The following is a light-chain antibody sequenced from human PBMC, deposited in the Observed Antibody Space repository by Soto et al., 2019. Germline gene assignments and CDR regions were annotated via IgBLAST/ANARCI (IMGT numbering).Light chain of an antibody. V-gene: IGLV2-11*01. Sequence: QSVLTQPRSVSGSPGQSVTISCTGTSCDVGGCNQVSWYQQRPGKAPKVMIYDVSKRPSGVPDRFSGSKSGNSASLTISGLQPEDEADYYGSSYAGRYTPYVFGTGTKLTVL. J-gene: IGLJ1*01. CDR1: SCDVGGCNQ. CDR2: DVS. CDR3: SSYAGRYTPYV.